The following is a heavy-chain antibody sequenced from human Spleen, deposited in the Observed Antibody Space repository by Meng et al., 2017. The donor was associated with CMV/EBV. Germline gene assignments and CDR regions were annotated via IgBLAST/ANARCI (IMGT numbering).Heavy chain of an antibody. J-gene: IGHJ6*02. CDR2: IYPDDSDT. V-gene: IGHV5-51*01. CDR3: ARLGHCSSTSCRGGGLDV. CDR1: GYSFTNYW. D-gene: IGHD2-2*01. Sequence: KVSCKASGYSFTNYWIGWVRQVPGKGLEWMGIIYPDDSDTRYSASFQGQVTISADRSIRTAYLKWSSAKASDTAMYYCARLGHCSSTSCRGGGLDVWGQGTTVTVSS.